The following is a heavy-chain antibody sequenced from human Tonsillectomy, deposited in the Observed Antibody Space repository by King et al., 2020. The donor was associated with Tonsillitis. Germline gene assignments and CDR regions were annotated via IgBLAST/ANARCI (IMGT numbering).Heavy chain of an antibody. V-gene: IGHV3-74*01. Sequence: VQLVESGGGLVQPGGSLTVSCAVSGFPFGRFWMHWVRQAPGKGLVWVARINSDGTSVTYADPVQGRFTVSRDNAKNNLYLHLNSLSAEDTANYYCHFPDSTSFSPCDYWGQGIGVTGAS. CDR3: HFPDSTSFSPCDY. D-gene: IGHD2-2*01. J-gene: IGHJ4*02. CDR2: INSDGTSV. CDR1: GFPFGRFW.